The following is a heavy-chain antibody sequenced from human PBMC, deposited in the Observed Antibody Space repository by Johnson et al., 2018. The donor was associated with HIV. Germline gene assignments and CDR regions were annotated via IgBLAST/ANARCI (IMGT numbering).Heavy chain of an antibody. CDR3: AREGRGRIDAFDI. CDR2: IKWSGGST. J-gene: IGHJ3*02. V-gene: IGHV3-20*04. D-gene: IGHD3-16*01. CDR1: GFTFDDYG. Sequence: VQLVESGGGVVRPGGSLRLSCAASGFTFDDYGMSWVRQGPGKRLEWVSGIKWSGGSTGYADSVKGRFTISRDNAKNSLYLQMGSLRAEDMAVYYCAREGRGRIDAFDIWGQGTMVTVSS.